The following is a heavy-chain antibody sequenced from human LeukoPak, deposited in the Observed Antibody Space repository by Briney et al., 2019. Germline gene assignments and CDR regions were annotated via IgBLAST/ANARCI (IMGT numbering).Heavy chain of an antibody. J-gene: IGHJ4*02. CDR2: IIPIFGTA. V-gene: IGHV1-69*13. Sequence: SVKVSCKASGYTFTSYAMNWVRQAPGQGLEWMGGIIPIFGTANYAQKFQGRVTITADESTSTAYMELSSLRSEDTAVYYCARGGMATPVYVCWGQGTLVTVSS. CDR1: GYTFTSYA. D-gene: IGHD5-24*01. CDR3: ARGGMATPVYVC.